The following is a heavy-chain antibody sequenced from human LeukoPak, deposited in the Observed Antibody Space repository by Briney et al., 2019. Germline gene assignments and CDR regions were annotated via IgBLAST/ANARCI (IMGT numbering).Heavy chain of an antibody. D-gene: IGHD3-22*01. Sequence: PSETLSLTCTVSGGSISSYYWSWIRQPPGKGLEWIGYIYYSGSTNYNPSLKSRVTISVDTFKNQFPLKLSSVTAADTAVYYCARSLNYYDSSGYFDYWGQGTLVTVSS. CDR2: IYYSGST. J-gene: IGHJ4*02. CDR1: GGSISSYY. V-gene: IGHV4-59*01. CDR3: ARSLNYYDSSGYFDY.